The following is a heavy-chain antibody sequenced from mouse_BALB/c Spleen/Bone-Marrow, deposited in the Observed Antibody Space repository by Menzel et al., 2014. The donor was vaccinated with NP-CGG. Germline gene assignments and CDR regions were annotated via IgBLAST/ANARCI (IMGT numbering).Heavy chain of an antibody. Sequence: EVKLVESGPELVKPGASVKISCKTSGYTFTEYTMHWVKQSHGKSLEWIGGINPNSGGTSYNQKFKGKATLTVDKSSSTAYVELRSLISEDSAVYYCARPIYYDFFYWYFDVWGAGTTVTVSS. J-gene: IGHJ1*01. D-gene: IGHD2-4*01. CDR3: ARPIYYDFFYWYFDV. CDR2: INPNSGGT. CDR1: GYTFTEYT. V-gene: IGHV1-18*01.